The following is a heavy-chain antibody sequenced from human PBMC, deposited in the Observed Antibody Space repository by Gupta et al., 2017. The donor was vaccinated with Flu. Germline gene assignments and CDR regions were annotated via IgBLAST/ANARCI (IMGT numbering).Heavy chain of an antibody. CDR2: ISNDGDNK. CDR1: YG. J-gene: IGHJ4*02. CDR3: ARDPYWAPRIAAGFDY. V-gene: IGHV3-30*03. Sequence: YGMHWVRQAPGKGLEWVALISNDGDNKYYADSVKGRFTISRDNSKNTVFLQMNSLRSEDAAVYHCARDPYWAPRIAAGFDYWGQGTLVTVSS. D-gene: IGHD2-15*01.